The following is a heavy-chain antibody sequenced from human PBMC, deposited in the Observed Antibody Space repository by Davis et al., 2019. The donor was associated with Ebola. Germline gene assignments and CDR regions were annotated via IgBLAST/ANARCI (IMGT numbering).Heavy chain of an antibody. V-gene: IGHV3-30*03. J-gene: IGHJ3*02. CDR2: ISYDGSNK. CDR3: ARDRNDYVTAFDI. CDR1: GFTFSSYG. Sequence: GESLKISCAASGFTFSSYGMHWVRQAPGKGLEWVAVISYDGSNKYYADSVKGRFTISRDNSKNTLYLQMNSLRAEDTAVYYCARDRNDYVTAFDIWGQGTMVTVSS. D-gene: IGHD3-16*01.